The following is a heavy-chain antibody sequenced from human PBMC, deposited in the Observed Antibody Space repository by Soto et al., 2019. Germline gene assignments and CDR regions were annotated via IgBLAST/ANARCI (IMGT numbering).Heavy chain of an antibody. V-gene: IGHV3-30-3*01. CDR3: ARDEDPYYYDSSGPDRGAFDI. CDR2: ISYDGSNK. J-gene: IGHJ3*02. CDR1: GFTFSSYA. D-gene: IGHD3-22*01. Sequence: QTGGSLRLSCAASGFTFSSYAMHWVRQAPGKGLEWVAVISYDGSNKYYADSVKGRFTISRDNSKNTLYLQMNSLRAEDTAVYYCARDEDPYYYDSSGPDRGAFDIWGQGTMVTVSS.